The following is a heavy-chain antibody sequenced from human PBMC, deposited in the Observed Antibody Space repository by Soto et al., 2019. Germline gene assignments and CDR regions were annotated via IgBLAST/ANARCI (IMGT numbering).Heavy chain of an antibody. Sequence: QVQLVQSGAELKKPGASVKVSCKASGYTFSNYDMNWVRQATGQGPEWIGWVNPNNGDTGYAQKLQCRVTLTTDIATTTAYMELTSLRSEDTDIYYCAKVSRKGSAIDFDYWGQGTLITVSS. V-gene: IGHV1-8*01. CDR3: AKVSRKGSAIDFDY. CDR2: VNPNNGDT. CDR1: GYTFSNYD. D-gene: IGHD3-10*01. J-gene: IGHJ4*02.